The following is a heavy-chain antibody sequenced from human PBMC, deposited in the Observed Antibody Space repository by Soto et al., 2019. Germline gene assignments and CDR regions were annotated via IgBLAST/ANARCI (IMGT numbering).Heavy chain of an antibody. CDR1: GFTFSSYW. V-gene: IGHV3-74*01. CDR2: INSDGSRT. J-gene: IGHJ6*02. Sequence: EVQLVESGGGLVQPGGSLRLSCAVSGFTFSSYWMHWVRQVPGKGLVWVSRINSDGSRTSYADSVKGRFTISRDNAKNTLYLQMNSLRDEDTAVYFCAREAPRVGMDVWGQGTTVTVS. CDR3: AREAPRVGMDV.